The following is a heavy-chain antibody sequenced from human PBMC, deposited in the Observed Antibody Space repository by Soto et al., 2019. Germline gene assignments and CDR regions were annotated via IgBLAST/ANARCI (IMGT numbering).Heavy chain of an antibody. V-gene: IGHV1-2*02. D-gene: IGHD2-2*01. CDR1: GYTFTGYY. Sequence: QVQLVQSGAEVKKPGASVKVSCKASGYTFTGYYMHWVRQAPGQGLEWMGWINPNSGGTNYAQKFQGRVTMTRDTSISTAYMELSSLRSDDTAVYYCASRSCSSTSCRYYYYGMDVWGQGTTVTVSS. CDR3: ASRSCSSTSCRYYYYGMDV. J-gene: IGHJ6*02. CDR2: INPNSGGT.